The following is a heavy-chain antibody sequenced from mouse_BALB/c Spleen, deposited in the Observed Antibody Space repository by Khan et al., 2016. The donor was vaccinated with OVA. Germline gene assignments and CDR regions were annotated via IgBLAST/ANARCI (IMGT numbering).Heavy chain of an antibody. Sequence: VQLQQSGPELVKPGASVKMSCKASGYTFTSYVMHWVMLKPGQGLEWVGYIYPFNDDTKYNEKFKGKATLTSDKSSSTAYMELSSLTSEDSAVYCCAKIYRSDVYFDFWGQGTTLTVSS. V-gene: IGHV1S136*01. CDR3: AKIYRSDVYFDF. CDR1: GYTFTSYV. J-gene: IGHJ2*01. CDR2: IYPFNDDT. D-gene: IGHD2-14*01.